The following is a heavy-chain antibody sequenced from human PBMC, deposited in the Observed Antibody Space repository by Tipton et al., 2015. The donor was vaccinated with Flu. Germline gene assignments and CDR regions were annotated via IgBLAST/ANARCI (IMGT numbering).Heavy chain of an antibody. CDR3: ATVSSYYFFFDS. CDR1: GGSISSSSYH. J-gene: IGHJ4*02. CDR2: IYYTGNT. V-gene: IGHV4-39*07. D-gene: IGHD1-26*01. Sequence: TLSLTCTVSGGSISSSSYHWAWIRQPPGKGLEWIGSIYYTGNTYHTPSLESRVSISADTSKRQFSLKLTSVTAADTAVYYCATVSSYYFFFDSWGQGTLVT.